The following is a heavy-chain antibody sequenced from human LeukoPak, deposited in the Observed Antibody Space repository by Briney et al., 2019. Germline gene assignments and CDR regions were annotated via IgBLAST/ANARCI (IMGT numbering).Heavy chain of an antibody. CDR1: GYTFTGYY. CDR2: INPNSGGT. V-gene: IGHV1-2*02. D-gene: IGHD2-15*01. CDR3: ASDCSGGSCYVTDAFDI. J-gene: IGHJ3*02. Sequence: ASVKVSCKASGYTFTGYYMHWVRQAPGQGLEWMGWINPNSGGTNYAQKFQGRVTMTRDTSISTAYMELSRLRSDDTAVYYCASDCSGGSCYVTDAFDIRGQGTMVTVSS.